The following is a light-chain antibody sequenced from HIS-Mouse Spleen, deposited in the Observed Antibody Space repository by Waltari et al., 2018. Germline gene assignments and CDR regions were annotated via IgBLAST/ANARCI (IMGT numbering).Light chain of an antibody. CDR3: QSADSSGTYQDVV. J-gene: IGLJ2*01. CDR1: ALPKQY. CDR2: KDS. V-gene: IGLV3-25*03. Sequence: SYELTQPPSVSVSPGQTARITCLGDALPKQYAYWYQQKPGQAPVLVIYKDSERPSGIPERFSGSSSGTTVTLTISGVQAEDEADYYCQSADSSGTYQDVVFGGGTKLTVL.